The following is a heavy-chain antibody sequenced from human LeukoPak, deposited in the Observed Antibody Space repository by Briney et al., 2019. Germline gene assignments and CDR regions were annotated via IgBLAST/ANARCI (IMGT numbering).Heavy chain of an antibody. V-gene: IGHV4-30-4*08. CDR2: IYYSGST. CDR1: GGSISSGDYY. CDR3: AREPYYDFWSGYYEDMDV. J-gene: IGHJ6*03. D-gene: IGHD3-3*01. Sequence: SETLSLTCTVSGGSISSGDYYWSWIRQPPGKGLEWIGYIYYSGSTYYNPPLKSRVTISVDTSKNQFSLKLSSVTAADTAVYYCAREPYYDFWSGYYEDMDVWGKGTTVTVSS.